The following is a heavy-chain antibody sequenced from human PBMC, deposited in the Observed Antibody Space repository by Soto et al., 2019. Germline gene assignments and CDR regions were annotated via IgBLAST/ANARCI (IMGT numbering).Heavy chain of an antibody. Sequence: GGSLRLSCAASGFTVSSNYMSWVRQAPGKGLEWVSVIYSGGSTYYADSVKGRFTISRDNSKNTLYLQMNSLRAEDTAVYYCARVGGYDFWSGYHYYGMDVWGQGTTVTV. CDR1: GFTVSSNY. D-gene: IGHD3-3*01. V-gene: IGHV3-53*01. CDR2: IYSGGST. J-gene: IGHJ6*02. CDR3: ARVGGYDFWSGYHYYGMDV.